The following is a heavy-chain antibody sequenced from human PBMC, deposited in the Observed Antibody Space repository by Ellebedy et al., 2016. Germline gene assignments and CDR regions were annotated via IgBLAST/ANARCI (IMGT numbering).Heavy chain of an antibody. Sequence: GESLKISXGASGFSFNTFFMGWVRQAPGKGLEWVSTISAGSDTKRLAASVKGRFTISRDSSKNSVYLQMNNLRVEDTAVYYCRQGHYADLWGQGTLVTVSS. J-gene: IGHJ4*02. CDR3: RQGHYADL. CDR1: GFSFNTFF. CDR2: ISAGSDTK. V-gene: IGHV3-23*01. D-gene: IGHD4-17*01.